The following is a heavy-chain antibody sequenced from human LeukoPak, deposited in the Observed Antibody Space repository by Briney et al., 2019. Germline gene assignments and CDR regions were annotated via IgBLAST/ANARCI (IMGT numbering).Heavy chain of an antibody. J-gene: IGHJ4*02. CDR3: AGAVAAAAVYYFDY. CDR2: IKQDGSQK. V-gene: IGHV3-7*03. D-gene: IGHD6-13*01. Sequence: GGSLRLSCAASGFTFSSYWMSWVRQAPGKGLEWVANIKQDGSQKYYVDSVKGRFTISRDNAKNSLYLQMNSLRAEDTAVYYCAGAVAAAAVYYFDYWGQGTLVTVSS. CDR1: GFTFSSYW.